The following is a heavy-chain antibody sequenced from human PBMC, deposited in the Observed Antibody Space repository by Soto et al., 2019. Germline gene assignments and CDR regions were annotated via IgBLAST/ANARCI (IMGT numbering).Heavy chain of an antibody. CDR2: ITSDTLTI. D-gene: IGHD6-19*01. J-gene: IGHJ4*02. Sequence: EVQLVESGGGLVRPGESLRLSCAASGFKFNIYSMNWIRQVPGKGLEWVSYITSDTLTIRYADSVRGRFIISRDNAGNSVFLQMNSLRDEDTATYYCARSVEGHFDYWGQGALVTVSS. V-gene: IGHV3-48*02. CDR3: ARSVEGHFDY. CDR1: GFKFNIYS.